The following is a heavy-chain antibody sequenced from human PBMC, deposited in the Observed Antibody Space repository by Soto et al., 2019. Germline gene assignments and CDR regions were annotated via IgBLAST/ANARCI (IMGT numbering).Heavy chain of an antibody. J-gene: IGHJ4*02. CDR2: ISYDGSNK. Sequence: GGSLRLSCAASGFTFSSYAMHWVRQAPGKGLEWVAVISYDGSNKYYADSVKGRFTISRDNSKNTLYLQMNSLRAEDTAVYYCARDLPETEWFGEPGFDYWGQGTLVTVSS. D-gene: IGHD3-10*01. V-gene: IGHV3-30-3*01. CDR3: ARDLPETEWFGEPGFDY. CDR1: GFTFSSYA.